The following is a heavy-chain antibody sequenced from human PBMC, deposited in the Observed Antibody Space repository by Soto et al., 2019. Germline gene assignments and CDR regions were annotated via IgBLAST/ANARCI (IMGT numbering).Heavy chain of an antibody. V-gene: IGHV3-23*01. CDR2: ISKSGDST. CDR1: GFTFSSYA. J-gene: IGHJ4*02. Sequence: GGSLRLSCAASGFTFSSYAMNWVRQVPGEGLQWVSSISKSGDSTYYADSVKGRFTTSRDNSKNTLYLQMNSLRAEDTAIYYCAKGSFGFDYWGQGTLVTVSS. CDR3: AKGSFGFDY. D-gene: IGHD3-10*01.